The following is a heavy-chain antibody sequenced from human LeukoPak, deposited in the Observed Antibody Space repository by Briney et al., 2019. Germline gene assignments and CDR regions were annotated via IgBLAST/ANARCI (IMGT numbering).Heavy chain of an antibody. CDR2: INSDGSST. D-gene: IGHD2-2*01. V-gene: IGHV3-74*01. CDR3: ARAGVRIVVVPQYMDV. Sequence: GMSLRLSCAASGFPFSSYGMHWVRQAPGKGLVWVSRINSDGSSTSYADSVKGRFTISRDNAKNTLYLQMNSLRAEDTAVYYCARAGVRIVVVPQYMDVWGKGTTVTISS. CDR1: GFPFSSYG. J-gene: IGHJ6*03.